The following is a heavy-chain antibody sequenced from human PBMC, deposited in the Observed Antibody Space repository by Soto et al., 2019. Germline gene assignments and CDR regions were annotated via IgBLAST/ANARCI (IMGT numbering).Heavy chain of an antibody. V-gene: IGHV4-59*01. J-gene: IGHJ4*02. CDR2: IYYSEST. CDR1: GGSISSYY. Sequence: PSETLSLTCTVSGGSISSYYWSWIRQPPGKGLEWIGYIYYSESTNYSPSLKSRVTTSVDTSKNQVSLKLSSVTAADTAVYYCARARRYCSGGSCYMYYFDYWGQGTLVTVSS. D-gene: IGHD2-15*01. CDR3: ARARRYCSGGSCYMYYFDY.